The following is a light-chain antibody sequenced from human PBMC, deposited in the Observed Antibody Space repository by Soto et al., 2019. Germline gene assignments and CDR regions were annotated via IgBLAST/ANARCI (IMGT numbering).Light chain of an antibody. V-gene: IGKV1-39*01. CDR1: QTITNY. J-gene: IGKJ1*01. CDR3: QQSYNTPQT. Sequence: DIQMTQSPSSLSASVGDRVTITCRASQTITNYLNWYKQQSGKAPKLLIYATDTLQRMVPSMFSCSGSGTDYTLTISSLKPEDFATYYCQQSYNTPQTVGQGTKVDIK. CDR2: ATD.